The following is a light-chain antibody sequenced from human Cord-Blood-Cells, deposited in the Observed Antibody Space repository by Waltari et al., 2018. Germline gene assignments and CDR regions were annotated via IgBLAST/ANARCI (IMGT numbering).Light chain of an antibody. J-gene: IGLJ1*01. CDR2: DVR. CDR3: SSYTSSSTYV. V-gene: IGLV2-14*03. Sequence: QSALTQPASVSGSPGQSITISCPGPSSDVGGYNYVSWYQQHPGKAPKLMIYDVRNRPSGVSNRFSGSKSGNTASLTISGLQAEDEADYYCSSYTSSSTYVFGTGTKVTVL. CDR1: SSDVGGYNY.